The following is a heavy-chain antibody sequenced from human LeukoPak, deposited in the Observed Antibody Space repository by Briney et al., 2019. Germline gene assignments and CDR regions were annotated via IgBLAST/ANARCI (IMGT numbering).Heavy chain of an antibody. V-gene: IGHV1-24*01. D-gene: IGHD3-3*01. CDR2: FDPEDGET. Sequence: ASVKVSGKVSGYTLTELSMHWVRQAPGKGLEWMGGFDPEDGETIYAQKFQGRVTMTEDTSTDTAYMELGSLRSEDTAVYYCATGPIFGVVFGGSYYYGMDVWGQGTTVTVSS. CDR3: ATGPIFGVVFGGSYYYGMDV. CDR1: GYTLTELS. J-gene: IGHJ6*02.